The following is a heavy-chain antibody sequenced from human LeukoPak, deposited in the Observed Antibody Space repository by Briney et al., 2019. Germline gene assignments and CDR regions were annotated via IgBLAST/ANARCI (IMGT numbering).Heavy chain of an antibody. Sequence: SETLSLTCTVSGGSISSYYWGWIRQPPGKGLEWIGYIYYSGSINYNPSLKSRVTISVDTSKNQFSLKLSPVTAADTAVYYCARVQLGYYGMDVWGQGTTVTVSS. CDR2: IYYSGSI. V-gene: IGHV4-59*01. J-gene: IGHJ6*02. CDR3: ARVQLGYYGMDV. D-gene: IGHD5-18*01. CDR1: GGSISSYY.